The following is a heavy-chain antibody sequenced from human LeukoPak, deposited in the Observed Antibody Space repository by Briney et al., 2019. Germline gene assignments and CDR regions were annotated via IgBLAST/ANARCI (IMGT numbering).Heavy chain of an antibody. CDR1: GYTFTSYY. Sequence: ASVKVSCKASGYTFTSYYMHWVRQAPGQGLEWMGIINPSGGSRSYAQKFQGRVTMTRDTYTRTVYMELSSLRSEDTAVYYCARVDTAMVTRWDYWGQGTLVTVSS. D-gene: IGHD5-18*01. V-gene: IGHV1-46*01. J-gene: IGHJ4*02. CDR2: INPSGGSR. CDR3: ARVDTAMVTRWDY.